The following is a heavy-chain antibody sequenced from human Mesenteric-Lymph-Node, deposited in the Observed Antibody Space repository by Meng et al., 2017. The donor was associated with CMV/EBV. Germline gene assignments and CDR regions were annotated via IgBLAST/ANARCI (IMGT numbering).Heavy chain of an antibody. D-gene: IGHD3-3*01. CDR1: GGSISSSSYY. Sequence: SETLSLTCTVSGGSISSSSYYWGWIRQPPGKGLEWIGSIYYSGSTYYNPSLKSRVTISVETSKNQFSLKLSSVTAADTAVYYCARRMRFLEYFYGMDVWGQGTTVTVSS. CDR2: IYYSGST. V-gene: IGHV4-39*01. CDR3: ARRMRFLEYFYGMDV. J-gene: IGHJ6*02.